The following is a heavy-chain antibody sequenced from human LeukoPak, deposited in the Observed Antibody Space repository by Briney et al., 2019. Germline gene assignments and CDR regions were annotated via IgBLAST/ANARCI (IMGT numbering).Heavy chain of an antibody. Sequence: SEPLPPTCAVYGGSFSGYYWSWIRQPPGKGLEWSGEINHSGSTNYNPSLKSRVTISVDTSKNQFSLKLSSVTAADTAVYYCARVWGGEDYWGRGTLVTVSS. CDR3: ARVWGGEDY. CDR1: GGSFSGYY. CDR2: INHSGST. J-gene: IGHJ4*02. D-gene: IGHD7-27*01. V-gene: IGHV4-34*01.